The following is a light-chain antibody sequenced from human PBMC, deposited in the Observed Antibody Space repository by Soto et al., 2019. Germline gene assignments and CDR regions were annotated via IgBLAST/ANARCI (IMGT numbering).Light chain of an antibody. CDR3: QHYNSWPLS. J-gene: IGKJ4*01. CDR1: QSVSSSY. Sequence: EIVLTQSPGTLSLSPGERATLSCRASQSVSSSYLAWYQQKPGQAPRLLIYGASSRATGIPDRFSGSGSGTDFTLTISRLEPEDFVVYYCQHYNSWPLSFGGGTKVDIK. V-gene: IGKV3-20*01. CDR2: GAS.